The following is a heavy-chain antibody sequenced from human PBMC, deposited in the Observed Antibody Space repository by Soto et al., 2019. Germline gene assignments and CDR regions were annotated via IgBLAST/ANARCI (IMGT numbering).Heavy chain of an antibody. CDR2: MNPNSGNT. V-gene: IGHV1-8*01. Sequence: ASVKVSCKSSGYTFTSYDINCVRQATGQGLEWMGWMNPNSGNTGYAQKFQGRVTMTRNTSISTAYMELSGLRSEDTAVYYCARGRITMVRGVIDYYYGMEVWGQGTTVTVSS. CDR1: GYTFTSYD. D-gene: IGHD3-10*01. CDR3: ARGRITMVRGVIDYYYGMEV. J-gene: IGHJ6*02.